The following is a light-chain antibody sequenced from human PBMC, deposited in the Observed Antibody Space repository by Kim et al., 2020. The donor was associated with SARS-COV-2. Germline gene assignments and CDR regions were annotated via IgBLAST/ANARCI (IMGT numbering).Light chain of an antibody. CDR2: GAS. J-gene: IGKJ4*01. CDR1: QSVSTH. V-gene: IGKV3-15*01. CDR3: QQYNNWPPGLT. Sequence: EIVMTQSPATLSVSPGERVTLSCRASQSVSTHLAWCQQKPGQAPRLLSYGASNRATGIPARFSGSGSGTEFTLTITSLQPEDFGVYYCQQYNNWPPGLTFGGGTKVEIK.